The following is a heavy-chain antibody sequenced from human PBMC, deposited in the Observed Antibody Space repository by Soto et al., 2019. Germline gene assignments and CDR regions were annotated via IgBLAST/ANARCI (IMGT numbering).Heavy chain of an antibody. CDR1: GGSISSGGYY. D-gene: IGHD1-26*01. CDR3: ARDSGSYPRAFYGMDV. Sequence: SETLSLTCTVSGGSISSGGYYWSWIRQHPGKGLEWIGYIYYSGSTYYNPSPKSRVTISVDTSKNQFSLKLSSVTAADTAVYYCARDSGSYPRAFYGMDVWGQGTTVTVSS. CDR2: IYYSGST. J-gene: IGHJ6*02. V-gene: IGHV4-31*03.